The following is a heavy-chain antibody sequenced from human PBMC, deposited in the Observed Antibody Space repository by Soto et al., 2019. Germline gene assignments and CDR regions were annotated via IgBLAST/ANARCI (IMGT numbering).Heavy chain of an antibody. D-gene: IGHD3-22*01. CDR1: GYTFTSYD. CDR2: MNPNSGNT. J-gene: IGHJ3*02. V-gene: IGHV1-8*01. CDR3: ARGSINYDSSGSRTDAFDI. Sequence: ASVKVSCKASGYTFTSYDINWVRQATGQGLEWMGWMNPNSGNTGYAQKFQGRVTMTRNTSISTAYMELSRLRSEDTAVYYCARGSINYDSSGSRTDAFDIWGQRTMITVSS.